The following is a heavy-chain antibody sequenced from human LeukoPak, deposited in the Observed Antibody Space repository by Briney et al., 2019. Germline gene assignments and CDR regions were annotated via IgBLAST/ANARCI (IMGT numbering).Heavy chain of an antibody. J-gene: IGHJ4*02. V-gene: IGHV4-31*03. D-gene: IGHD5-12*01. CDR1: GDSISSGGNY. Sequence: PSETLSLTCTVSGDSISSGGNYWSWLRQHPGKGLEWIGYIYYSGSTYYNPSLKSRLTTSVDTSKNHFSLKLSSVTAADTAMYYCARWGNSGYASGYFDYWGQGTLVTVSS. CDR2: IYYSGST. CDR3: ARWGNSGYASGYFDY.